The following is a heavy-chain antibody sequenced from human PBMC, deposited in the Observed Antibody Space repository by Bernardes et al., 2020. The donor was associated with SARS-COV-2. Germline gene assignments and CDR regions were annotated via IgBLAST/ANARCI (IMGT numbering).Heavy chain of an antibody. CDR2: IFGISGKT. CDR1: GLTFSSSV. CDR3: ATVGPGSGWYWAY. D-gene: IGHD6-13*01. J-gene: IGHJ4*02. Sequence: GGSLRLSCVASGLTFSSSVMSWVRQAPGKGLQLVSGIFGISGKTYYADSVKGRFTISRDNAKNVVYLQMNSLRDEDTAVYYCATVGPGSGWYWAYWGQGTLVTVSS. V-gene: IGHV3-23*01.